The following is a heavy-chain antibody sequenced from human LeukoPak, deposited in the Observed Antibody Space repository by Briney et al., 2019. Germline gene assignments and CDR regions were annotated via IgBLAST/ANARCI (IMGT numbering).Heavy chain of an antibody. J-gene: IGHJ4*02. D-gene: IGHD6-19*01. CDR3: ARGTGSGWTDY. Sequence: PGGSLRLSCAASGFTFSNYAMNWVRQAPGKGLEWVSCISSSGRTIYYADSAQGRFTISRDNAKNSLSLQMNSLRAEDTAVYYCARGTGSGWTDYWGQGTLVTVSS. CDR1: GFTFSNYA. V-gene: IGHV3-48*03. CDR2: ISSSGRTI.